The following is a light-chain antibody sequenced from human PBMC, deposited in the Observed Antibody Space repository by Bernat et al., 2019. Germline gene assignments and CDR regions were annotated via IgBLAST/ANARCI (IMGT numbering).Light chain of an antibody. CDR3: CSYAGSYTYV. CDR1: SSDVGGYNY. V-gene: IGLV2-11*01. Sequence: SALTQPRSVSGSLGQSVTISCTGTSSDVGGYNYVSWYQQHPGKAPKLMIYDVTKRPSGVPDRFSGSKSGNTASLTISGLQAEDEADYYCCSYAGSYTYVFATGTKVTVL. CDR2: DVT. J-gene: IGLJ1*01.